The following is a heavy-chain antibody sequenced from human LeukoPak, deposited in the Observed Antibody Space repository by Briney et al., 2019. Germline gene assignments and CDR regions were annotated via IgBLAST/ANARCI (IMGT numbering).Heavy chain of an antibody. CDR1: GYTFIGYY. D-gene: IGHD2-15*01. J-gene: IGHJ4*02. V-gene: IGHV1-2*02. CDR2: INRNSGGT. Sequence: VASVKVSCAASGYTFIGYYMHWVRQAPGPGLEWMGWINRNSGGTNYAQKFQGRVTMTRDTSISTAYMELSRLRSDDTAVYYCARGRDIVVVVAAAGVSFDYWGQGTLVTVSS. CDR3: ARGRDIVVVVAAAGVSFDY.